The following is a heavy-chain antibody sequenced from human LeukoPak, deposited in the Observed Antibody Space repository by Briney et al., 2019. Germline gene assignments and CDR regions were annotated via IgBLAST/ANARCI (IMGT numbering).Heavy chain of an antibody. Sequence: GGSLRLSCAASGFTFSSYAMHWVRQAPGKGLEWVAVISYDGSNKFYADSVKGRFTISRDNSKNSLYLQMNSLRAEDTAVYYCARQYYMDVWGKGTTVTVSS. V-gene: IGHV3-30-3*01. CDR3: ARQYYMDV. CDR1: GFTFSSYA. J-gene: IGHJ6*03. CDR2: ISYDGSNK.